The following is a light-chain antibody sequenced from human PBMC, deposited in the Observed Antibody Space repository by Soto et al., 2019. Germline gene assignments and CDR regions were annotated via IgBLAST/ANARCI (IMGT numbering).Light chain of an antibody. Sequence: QSVLTQPPSVSAAPGQTVTISCSGTSSNIGNNFVSWYQHLSGTAPKLLIYENYKRPSGVPDRFSGSKSGTSATLGITGLQTGDEADYYCAIYDSNLDVGVFGGGTKLTVL. J-gene: IGLJ2*01. CDR3: AIYDSNLDVGV. V-gene: IGLV1-51*02. CDR2: ENY. CDR1: SSNIGNNF.